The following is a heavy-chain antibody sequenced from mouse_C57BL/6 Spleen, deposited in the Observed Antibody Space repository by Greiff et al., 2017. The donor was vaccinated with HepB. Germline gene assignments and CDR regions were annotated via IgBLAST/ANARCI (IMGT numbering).Heavy chain of an antibody. CDR3: ARGGFITPVDYYAMDY. CDR1: GYAFSSSW. V-gene: IGHV1-82*01. Sequence: QVQLQQSGPELVKPGASVKISCKASGYAFSSSWMNWVKQRPGKGLEWIGRIYPGDGDTNYNGKFKGKATLTADKSSSTAYMQLSSLTSEDSAVYFCARGGFITPVDYYAMDYWGQGTSVTVSS. J-gene: IGHJ4*01. D-gene: IGHD1-1*01. CDR2: IYPGDGDT.